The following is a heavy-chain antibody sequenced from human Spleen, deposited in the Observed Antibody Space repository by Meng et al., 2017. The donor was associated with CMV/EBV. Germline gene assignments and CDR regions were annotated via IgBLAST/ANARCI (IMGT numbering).Heavy chain of an antibody. CDR2: VSGGGGI. V-gene: IGHV3-23*01. CDR1: GFTFSASA. J-gene: IGHJ4*02. Sequence: GGSLRLSCAVSGFTFSASAMTWVRQAPGKGLEWVSAVSGGGGIFYADSVQGRFTISKDTSRNTLYLQMNSLRAEDTALYYCAKDTSPGPPGHFDYWGQGTLVTVSS. CDR3: AKDTSPGPPGHFDY. D-gene: IGHD1-14*01.